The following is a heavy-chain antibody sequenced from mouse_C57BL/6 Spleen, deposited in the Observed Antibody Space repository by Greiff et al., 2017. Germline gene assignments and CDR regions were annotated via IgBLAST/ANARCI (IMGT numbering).Heavy chain of an antibody. V-gene: IGHV1-15*01. CDR1: GYTFTDYE. Sequence: QVHVKQSGAELVRPGASVTLSCKASGYTFTDYEMHWVKQTPVHGLEWIGAIDPETGGTAYNQKFKGKAILTADKSSSTAYMELRSLTSEDSAVYYCTRRGLRYFDYWGQGTTLTVSS. CDR2: IDPETGGT. D-gene: IGHD1-1*01. CDR3: TRRGLRYFDY. J-gene: IGHJ2*01.